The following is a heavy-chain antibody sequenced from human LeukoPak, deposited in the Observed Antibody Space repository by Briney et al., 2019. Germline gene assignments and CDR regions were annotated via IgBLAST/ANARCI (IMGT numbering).Heavy chain of an antibody. CDR3: VKSPGSGWPV. CDR2: IYSDGSRT. J-gene: IGHJ4*02. V-gene: IGHV3-64D*06. D-gene: IGHD6-19*01. Sequence: GGSLRLSCAASGFTISSNYMSWVRQAPGKGLEYLSAIYSDGSRTYYADSVKGRFTISRDNSKNMSSLRVEDTAVYYCVKSPGSGWPVWGQGTLLTVSS. CDR1: GFTISSNY.